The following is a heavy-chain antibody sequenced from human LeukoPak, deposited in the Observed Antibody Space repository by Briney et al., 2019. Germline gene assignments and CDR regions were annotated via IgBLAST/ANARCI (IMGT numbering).Heavy chain of an antibody. Sequence: GGSLRLSCVASGFIFSTHRMNWFRQAPGKGLEWVAIINQGGSEMHYMDSVRGRFIISRDNAKNALFLQMSSLRVEDTAVYYCARTGRGPFDYWGQGTLVTVSS. CDR3: ARTGRGPFDY. D-gene: IGHD3-10*01. J-gene: IGHJ4*02. CDR2: INQGGSEM. CDR1: GFIFSTHR. V-gene: IGHV3-7*01.